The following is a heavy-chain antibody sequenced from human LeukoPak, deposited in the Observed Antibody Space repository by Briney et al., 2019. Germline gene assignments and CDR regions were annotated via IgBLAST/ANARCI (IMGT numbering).Heavy chain of an antibody. CDR1: GYTFTSYA. CDR2: INAGNGNT. J-gene: IGHJ4*02. Sequence: ASVKVSCKASGYTFTSYATHWVRQAPGQRLEWMGWINAGNGNTKYSQKFQGRVTITRDTSASSAYMELSSLRSEDTAVYYCAKGSRGYDLSDHFDYWGQGTLVTVSS. V-gene: IGHV1-3*01. D-gene: IGHD5-18*01. CDR3: AKGSRGYDLSDHFDY.